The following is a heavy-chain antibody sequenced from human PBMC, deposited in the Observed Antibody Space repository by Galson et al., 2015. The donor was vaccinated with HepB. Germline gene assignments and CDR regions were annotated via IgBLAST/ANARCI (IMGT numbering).Heavy chain of an antibody. CDR3: ARAYCPNGVCSYGMDV. CDR1: GYTFISYY. Sequence: SVKVSCKASGYTFISYYMHWVRQAPGQGLEWMGIINPSGGSTSHAQKFQGRVTMTSDTSTSTVYMELSSLRSEDTAVYYCARAYCPNGVCSYGMDVWGQGTTVTVSS. CDR2: INPSGGST. J-gene: IGHJ6*02. D-gene: IGHD2-8*01. V-gene: IGHV1-46*01.